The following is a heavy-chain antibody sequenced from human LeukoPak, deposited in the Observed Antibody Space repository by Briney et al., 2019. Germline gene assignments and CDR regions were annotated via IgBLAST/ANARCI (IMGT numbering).Heavy chain of an antibody. V-gene: IGHV4-38-2*01. D-gene: IGHD1-26*01. Sequence: PSETLSLTCVVSGYSISSGYYWGWSRQPPGKGLEWIGSIVHTGYTYYNPSLKSRVTISVDTSKNHFSLKLRSVTAADTAVYFCARVHRIVGATTDDWYFNLWGRGTRVTVSS. CDR1: GYSISSGYY. CDR3: ARVHRIVGATTDDWYFNL. CDR2: IVHTGYT. J-gene: IGHJ2*01.